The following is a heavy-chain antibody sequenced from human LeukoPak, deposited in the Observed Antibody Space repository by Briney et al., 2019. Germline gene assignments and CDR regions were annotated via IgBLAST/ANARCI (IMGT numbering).Heavy chain of an antibody. CDR1: GDSVSSYY. CDR3: ARGYCTHEICQVFPC. V-gene: IGHV4-59*02. J-gene: IGHJ4*02. D-gene: IGHD2-8*01. CDR2: ISYSGST. Sequence: SETLSLTCTVSGDSVSSYYWSWIRQTPGTGLEWIGYISYSGSTNYGPSLKSRVTMSLDTSKNQFSLNLNSVTAADTGVYYCARGYCTHEICQVFPCWGQGTLVTVSS.